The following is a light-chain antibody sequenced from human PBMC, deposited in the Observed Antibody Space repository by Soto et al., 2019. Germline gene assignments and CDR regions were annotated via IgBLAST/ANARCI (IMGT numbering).Light chain of an antibody. V-gene: IGLV4-69*01. J-gene: IGLJ2*01. CDR3: QTWGTGIVI. CDR2: LNRDGSH. Sequence: QPVLTQSPSASASLGASVKLTCTLSSGHSNYAIAWHQQQPEKGPRYLMKLNRDGSHSKGDGIPNRFSGSSSGAERYLTISSLHSEDEADYYCQTWGTGIVIFGGGTQLTVL. CDR1: SGHSNYA.